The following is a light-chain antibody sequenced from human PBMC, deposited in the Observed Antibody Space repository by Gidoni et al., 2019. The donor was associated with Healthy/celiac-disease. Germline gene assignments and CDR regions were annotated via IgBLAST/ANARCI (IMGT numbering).Light chain of an antibody. CDR2: KAS. CDR3: QQYNSYSWT. CDR1: QSISSW. J-gene: IGKJ1*01. Sequence: DIQMTQSPSTLSASVGDRVTIICRASQSISSWLAWYQQKPGKAPKLLIYKASSLESGGPSRFSGSGYGTEFTLTISSLQPDDFATYYCQQYNSYSWTFGQGTKVEIK. V-gene: IGKV1-5*03.